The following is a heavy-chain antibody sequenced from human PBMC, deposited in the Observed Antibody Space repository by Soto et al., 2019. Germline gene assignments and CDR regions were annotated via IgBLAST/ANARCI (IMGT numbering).Heavy chain of an antibody. CDR1: GASLRSGSYY. CDR2: ISHSGRT. J-gene: IGHJ5*02. V-gene: IGHV4-61*01. CDR3: SYGSNWFDP. D-gene: IGHD3-10*01. Sequence: SSETLSLTCTVSGASLRSGSYYWSWIRQPPGKGLEWIGYISHSGRTNYDPSLKSRLTMSVDTSQNQFSLQLNSVTAADTAVYYCSYGSNWFDPWGQGTLVTVSS.